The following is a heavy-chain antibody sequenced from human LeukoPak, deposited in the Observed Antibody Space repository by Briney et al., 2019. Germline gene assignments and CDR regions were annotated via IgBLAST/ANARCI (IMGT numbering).Heavy chain of an antibody. Sequence: KPSETLSLTCTVSGGSISSSSYYWGWIRQPPGKGLEWIGSIYYSGSTYYNPSLKSRVTISVDTSKNQFSLKLSSVTAADTAVYYCARDLAEVVPAAGTPAWGQGTLVTVSS. D-gene: IGHD2-2*01. CDR1: GGSISSSSYY. CDR2: IYYSGST. CDR3: ARDLAEVVPAAGTPA. V-gene: IGHV4-39*07. J-gene: IGHJ5*02.